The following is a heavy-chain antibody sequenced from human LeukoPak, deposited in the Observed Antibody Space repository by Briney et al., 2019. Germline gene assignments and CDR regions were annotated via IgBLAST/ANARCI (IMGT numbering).Heavy chain of an antibody. CDR2: IYSTGNT. V-gene: IGHV4-4*07. CDR1: GDSISNYY. CDR3: ARGGSGGYHYFDY. Sequence: SETLSLTCTVSGDSISNYYWSWIRQPAEKGLEWIGRIYSTGNTNYNPPLKSRFTMSVDTSKNQFSLKLTSVTAADTAVYYCARGGSGGYHYFDYWGQGILVTVSS. J-gene: IGHJ4*02. D-gene: IGHD3-10*01.